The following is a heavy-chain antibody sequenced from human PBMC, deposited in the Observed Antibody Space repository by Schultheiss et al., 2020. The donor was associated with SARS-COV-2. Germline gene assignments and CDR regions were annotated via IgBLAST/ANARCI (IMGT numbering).Heavy chain of an antibody. V-gene: IGHV4-31*01. J-gene: IGHJ6*02. CDR3: ARVGGDVVVPAASYSYYYYGMDV. CDR1: GGSISSGGYY. CDR2: IYYSGST. Sequence: SETLSLTCTVSGGSISSGGYYWSWIRQHPGKGLEWIGYIYYSGSTYYNPSLKSLVTISVDTSKNQFSLKLSSVTAADTAVYYCARVGGDVVVPAASYSYYYYGMDVWGQGTTVTVSS. D-gene: IGHD2-2*01.